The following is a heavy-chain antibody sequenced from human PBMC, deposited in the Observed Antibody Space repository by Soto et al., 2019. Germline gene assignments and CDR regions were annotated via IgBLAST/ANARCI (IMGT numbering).Heavy chain of an antibody. V-gene: IGHV1-69*01. D-gene: IGHD6-19*01. J-gene: IGHJ2*01. CDR1: GGTFSRYA. CDR2: ITPMFGTA. CDR3: AQTLGLAVAGPGRFDL. Sequence: SXAXVKKYGSSVKVSCKASGGTFSRYAISWVRQAPGQGLEWMGGITPMFGTANYAQKFQGRVTITADESTRKAYMELSSLRSDDTAVYYCAQTLGLAVAGPGRFDLWGRGTLVTVSS.